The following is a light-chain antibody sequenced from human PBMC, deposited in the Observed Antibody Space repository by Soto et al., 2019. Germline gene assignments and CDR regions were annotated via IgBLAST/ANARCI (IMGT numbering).Light chain of an antibody. CDR2: RND. J-gene: IGLJ3*02. CDR1: TSNIGTNS. Sequence: QSVLTQPPSASGTPGQTVTISCSGGTSNIGTNSIAWYQHLPGTAPKLLIYRNDQRPSGVPDRLSGSKSGTSASLAISGLRSEDEADYYCATWDDSLSGPLFGGGTKVTVL. V-gene: IGLV1-47*01. CDR3: ATWDDSLSGPL.